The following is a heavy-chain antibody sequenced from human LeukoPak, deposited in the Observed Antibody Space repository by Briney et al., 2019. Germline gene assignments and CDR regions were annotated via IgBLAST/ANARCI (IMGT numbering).Heavy chain of an antibody. Sequence: ASVKVSCKASGYTFTGYYMHWVRQAPGQGLEWMGWINPNSGGTNYAQKFQGRVTMTRDTSISTAYMELSRLRSDDTAAYYCARENPIYCSGGSCYSSSYWGQGTLVTVSS. D-gene: IGHD2-15*01. CDR1: GYTFTGYY. CDR2: INPNSGGT. CDR3: ARENPIYCSGGSCYSSSY. J-gene: IGHJ4*02. V-gene: IGHV1-2*02.